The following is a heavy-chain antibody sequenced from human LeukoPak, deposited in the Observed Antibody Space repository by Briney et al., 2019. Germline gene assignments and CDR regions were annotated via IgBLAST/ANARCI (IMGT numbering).Heavy chain of an antibody. CDR3: ARQLESTYYYYMDV. V-gene: IGHV5-51*01. CDR2: IYPGDSDT. CDR1: GYSFTSYW. J-gene: IGHJ6*03. D-gene: IGHD1-1*01. Sequence: GESLKISCKGSGYSFTSYWIGWVRQMPGKGLEWMGIIYPGDSDTRYSPSLQGQVTISADKSISTAYLQWSSLKASDTVMYYCARQLESTYYYYMDVWGKGTTATVSS.